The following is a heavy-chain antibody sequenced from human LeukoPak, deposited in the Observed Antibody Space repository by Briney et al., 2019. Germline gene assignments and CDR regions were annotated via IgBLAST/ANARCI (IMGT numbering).Heavy chain of an antibody. V-gene: IGHV4-59*01. CDR1: GGSISSYY. D-gene: IGHD6-13*01. J-gene: IGHJ4*02. CDR2: IYYSGST. Sequence: SETLSLTCTVSGGSISSYYWSWIRQPPGKGLEWIGYIYYSGSTNYNPSLKSRVTISVDTSKNQFSLKLSSVTAADTAVYYCARGRAPKIAAAGFDYWGQGTLVTVSS. CDR3: ARGRAPKIAAAGFDY.